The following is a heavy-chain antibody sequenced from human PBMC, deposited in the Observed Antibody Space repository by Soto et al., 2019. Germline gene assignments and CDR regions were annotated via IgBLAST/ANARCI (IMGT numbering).Heavy chain of an antibody. V-gene: IGHV3-23*01. Sequence: EVQLLESGGGLVQPGGSPRLSCAASGFTFSSYAMSWVRQAPGKGLEWVSAISGSGGTTYYADSVKGRFTFSRDNSKNTLYLQMNSLIAEDTAVYYCAKTANGWFSAFDIWGQGTMVPVSS. J-gene: IGHJ3*02. CDR3: AKTANGWFSAFDI. D-gene: IGHD6-19*01. CDR2: ISGSGGTT. CDR1: GFTFSSYA.